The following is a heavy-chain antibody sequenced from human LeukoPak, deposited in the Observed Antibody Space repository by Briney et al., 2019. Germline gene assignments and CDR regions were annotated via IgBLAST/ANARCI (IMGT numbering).Heavy chain of an antibody. CDR3: ARDPADYGDYDAFDI. Sequence: SETLSLTCTVSGGTIRRYYWSWVREPRGKGLEWGGDINYSGCTNYNPSLKSRVTISVDTSKNQFSLKLSSVTAADTAVYYCARDPADYGDYDAFDIWGQGTMVTVSS. D-gene: IGHD4-17*01. J-gene: IGHJ3*02. CDR1: GGTIRRYY. CDR2: INYSGCT. V-gene: IGHV4-59*01.